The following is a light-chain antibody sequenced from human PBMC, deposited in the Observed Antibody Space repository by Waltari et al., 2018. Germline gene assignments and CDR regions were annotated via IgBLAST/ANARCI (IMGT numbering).Light chain of an antibody. Sequence: IVLTQSPATLSLSPGERATLSCRASQSVGNSLAWFQQKPGQAPSLLIYGASTRATGIPDRFSGSGSGTDFTLTINRLKPEDCALYSCQQYTNWPFTFGPGTKLDLK. V-gene: IGKV3-15*01. CDR1: QSVGNS. CDR3: QQYTNWPFT. J-gene: IGKJ3*01. CDR2: GAS.